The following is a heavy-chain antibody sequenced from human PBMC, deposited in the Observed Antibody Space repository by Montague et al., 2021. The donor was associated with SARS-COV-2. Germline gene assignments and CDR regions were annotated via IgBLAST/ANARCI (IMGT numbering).Heavy chain of an antibody. D-gene: IGHD3-9*01. V-gene: IGHV4-59*08. CDR3: VRHPHYDGLNGPPDF. CDR1: GVSVTDYY. Sequence: SETLSLTCTVSGVSVTDYYWSWIRQPPGKGLEWVGDVLYNEGTNLNPSLKSRVAISVDTSKNQFSLRLTSVTAADTALYYCVRHPHYDGLNGPPDFWDQGTLVTVSS. CDR2: VLYNEGT. J-gene: IGHJ4*02.